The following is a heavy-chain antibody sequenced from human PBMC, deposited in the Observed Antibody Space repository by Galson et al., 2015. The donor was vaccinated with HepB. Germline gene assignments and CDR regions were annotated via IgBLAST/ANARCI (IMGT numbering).Heavy chain of an antibody. D-gene: IGHD3-10*01. J-gene: IGHJ4*02. CDR3: ARGPQVLLWFGELELDY. V-gene: IGHV3-30*04. Sequence: SLRLSCAASGFSFSSYAMHWVRQAPGKGLEWVAIISYDGSYKYFADSVKGRFTISRDNSMNTLYLQMNSLRAEDTAVYNCARGPQVLLWFGELELDYWGQGTLVAVSS. CDR2: ISYDGSYK. CDR1: GFSFSSYA.